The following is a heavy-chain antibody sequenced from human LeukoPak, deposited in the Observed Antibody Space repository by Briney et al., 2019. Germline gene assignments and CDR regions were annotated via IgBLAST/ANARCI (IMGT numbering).Heavy chain of an antibody. D-gene: IGHD3-10*01. CDR1: GGSISSSNW. J-gene: IGHJ4*02. V-gene: IGHV4-4*02. CDR2: IYHSGST. Sequence: SGTLSLTCAVSGGSISSSNWWSWVHQPPGKGLEWIGEIYHSGSTNYNPSLKSRVTISVDKSKNQFSLKLSSVTAADTAVYYCARGLRSSYGSGSYPGYWGQGTLVTVSS. CDR3: ARGLRSSYGSGSYPGY.